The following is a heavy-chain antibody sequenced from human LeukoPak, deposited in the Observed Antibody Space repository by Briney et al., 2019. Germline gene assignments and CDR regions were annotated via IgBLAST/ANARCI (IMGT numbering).Heavy chain of an antibody. D-gene: IGHD5-24*01. CDR2: INPSGGST. CDR1: GYTFTSYY. Sequence: ASVKVSCKASGYTFTSYYMHWVRQAPGQGLEWMGIINPSGGSTSYAQKFQGRVTMTRDTSTSTVYMELSSLRSEDTAVYYCAREEMATISNHYYYGMDVWGQGTTVTVSS. V-gene: IGHV1-46*01. J-gene: IGHJ6*02. CDR3: AREEMATISNHYYYGMDV.